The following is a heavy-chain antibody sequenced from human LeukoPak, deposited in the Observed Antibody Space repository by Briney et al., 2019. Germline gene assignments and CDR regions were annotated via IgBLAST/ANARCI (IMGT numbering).Heavy chain of an antibody. CDR3: ASPMTFMVRRLHGIDGFNI. Sequence: SETLSLTCTVSGGSISSGGYYWSWIRQHPGKGPEWIGHIQHSGSTHYNSSLKSRVTISMDTSKNQFSLNLNSVTAADTAVYYCASPMTFMVRRLHGIDGFNIWGQGTMVTVSS. D-gene: IGHD3-10*01. CDR1: GGSISSGGYY. J-gene: IGHJ3*02. CDR2: IQHSGST. V-gene: IGHV4-31*03.